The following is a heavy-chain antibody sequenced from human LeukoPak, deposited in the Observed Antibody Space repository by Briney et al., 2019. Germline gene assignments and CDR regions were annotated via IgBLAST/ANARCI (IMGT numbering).Heavy chain of an antibody. Sequence: GGSLRLSLSASAVRVADSGIDCVRQAPGKGLEWLSFIRYDDSEYYADSVKGRFTISRDNSKNTLFLQMHSLRSEDTAVYYCCEDPVNRCDSSVCYGLQSWGQGTLVIVSS. CDR1: AVRVADSG. CDR2: IRYDDSE. CDR3: CEDPVNRCDSSVCYGLQS. V-gene: IGHV3-30*02. J-gene: IGHJ5*02. D-gene: IGHD3-22*01.